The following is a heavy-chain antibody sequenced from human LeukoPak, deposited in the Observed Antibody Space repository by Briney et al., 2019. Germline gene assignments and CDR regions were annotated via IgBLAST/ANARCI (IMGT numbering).Heavy chain of an antibody. D-gene: IGHD3-3*01. CDR3: AKSLRVLRFLEWLLYFDY. CDR1: GFTFSSYA. Sequence: GGSLRLSCAASGFTFSSYAMSWVRRAPGKGLEWVSAIICSGGSTYYADSVKGRFTISRDNSKNTLYLQMNSLRAEDTAVYYCAKSLRVLRFLEWLLYFDYWGQGTLVTVSS. CDR2: IICSGGST. V-gene: IGHV3-23*01. J-gene: IGHJ4*02.